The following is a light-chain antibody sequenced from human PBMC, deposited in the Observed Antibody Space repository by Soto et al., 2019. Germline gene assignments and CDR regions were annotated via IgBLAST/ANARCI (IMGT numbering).Light chain of an antibody. J-gene: IGKJ1*01. CDR2: AAS. CDR3: QQSYSIPPT. CDR1: QSISNH. V-gene: IGKV1-39*01. Sequence: DIRMTHSPSSLSASVEDRVIITCRASQSISNHLNWYQQKPGKAPKLLIFAASSLQSGVPSRFSGSSSGPDFTLTISSLQPEDFATYYCQQSYSIPPTFGQGTKVEIX.